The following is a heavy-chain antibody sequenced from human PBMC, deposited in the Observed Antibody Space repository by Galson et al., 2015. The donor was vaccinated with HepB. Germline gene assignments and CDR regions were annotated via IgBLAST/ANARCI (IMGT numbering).Heavy chain of an antibody. CDR1: GGTFSSYA. CDR2: IIPILGIA. D-gene: IGHD3-10*01. Sequence: SVKVSCKASGGTFSSYAISWVRQAPGQGLEWMGRIIPILGIANYAQKFQGRVTITADKSTSTAYMELSSLRSEDTAVYYCARSIWFGEFHGAFDIWGQGTMVTVSS. J-gene: IGHJ3*02. CDR3: ARSIWFGEFHGAFDI. V-gene: IGHV1-69*04.